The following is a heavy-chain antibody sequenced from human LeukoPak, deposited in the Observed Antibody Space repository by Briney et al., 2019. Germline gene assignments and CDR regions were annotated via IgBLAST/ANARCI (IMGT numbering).Heavy chain of an antibody. Sequence: SQTLSLTCTVSGGSISSGDHYWIWMRPPPGKGLEWIGYIYYSGTTYYNPSLRSRVTISVDTSRNQFSLKLSSMTAADTAVYYCARVKILVVVHDASDIWGQGTMVTVSS. CDR1: GGSISSGDHY. CDR2: IYYSGTT. CDR3: ARVKILVVVHDASDI. J-gene: IGHJ3*02. V-gene: IGHV4-30-4*08. D-gene: IGHD2-2*01.